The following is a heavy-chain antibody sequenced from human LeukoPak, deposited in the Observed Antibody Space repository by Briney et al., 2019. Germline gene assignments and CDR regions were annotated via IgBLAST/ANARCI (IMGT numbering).Heavy chain of an antibody. J-gene: IGHJ5*02. CDR3: AREPKWGQNWFDP. CDR1: GYTFTSYY. Sequence: ASVKVSCKASGYTFTSYYMHWVRQAPGQGLEWMGIINPSGGSTSYAQKFQGRVTMTRDTSTSTVYMELRSLRSDDTAVYYCAREPKWGQNWFDPWGQGTLVTVSS. D-gene: IGHD1-26*01. V-gene: IGHV1-46*01. CDR2: INPSGGST.